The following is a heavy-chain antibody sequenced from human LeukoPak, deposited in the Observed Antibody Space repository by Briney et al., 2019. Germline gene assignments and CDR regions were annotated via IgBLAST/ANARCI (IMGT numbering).Heavy chain of an antibody. CDR1: GFTFSSYG. J-gene: IGHJ4*02. CDR3: ARDKDTATAYFDY. V-gene: IGHV3-33*01. D-gene: IGHD5-18*01. Sequence: PGRSLRLSCAASGFTFSSYGMHWVRQAPGKGLEWVVVIWYDGSNKYYADSVKGRFTISRDNSKNTLYLQMNSLRAEDTAVYYCARDKDTATAYFDYWGQGTLVTVSS. CDR2: IWYDGSNK.